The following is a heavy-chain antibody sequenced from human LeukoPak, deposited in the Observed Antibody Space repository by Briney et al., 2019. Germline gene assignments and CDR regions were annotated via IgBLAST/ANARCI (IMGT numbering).Heavy chain of an antibody. CDR1: GFTFSSYW. CDR2: IKSDGRST. J-gene: IGHJ4*02. Sequence: GGSLRLSCAASGFTFSSYWMHWVRQARGKGLVWVSLIKSDGRSTMYADSVKGRFTISRDNAKNTLYLQMNSLRAEDTALYYCAKDMWRFGELDYDYWGQGTLVTVSS. V-gene: IGHV3-74*03. CDR3: AKDMWRFGELDYDY. D-gene: IGHD3-10*01.